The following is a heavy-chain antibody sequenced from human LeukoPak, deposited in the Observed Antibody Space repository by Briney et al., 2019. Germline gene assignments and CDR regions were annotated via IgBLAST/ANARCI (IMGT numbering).Heavy chain of an antibody. V-gene: IGHV3-30*04. CDR2: ISYDGSNK. CDR1: GFTFSSYA. J-gene: IGHJ4*02. Sequence: GRSLRLSCAASGFTFSSYAMHWVRQAPGKGLEWVAVISYDGSNKYYADSVKGRFTIARDNSKNTLYLQMNSLRAEDTAVYYCARAMKSSWGQGTLVSVSS. D-gene: IGHD2-2*01. CDR3: ARAMKSS.